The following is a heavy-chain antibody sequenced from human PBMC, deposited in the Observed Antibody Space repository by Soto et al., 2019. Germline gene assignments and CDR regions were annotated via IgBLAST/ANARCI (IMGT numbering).Heavy chain of an antibody. CDR2: IYYSGST. V-gene: IGHV4-31*03. D-gene: IGHD2-8*01. CDR3: ARGGRMVYALIEWFDP. J-gene: IGHJ5*02. CDR1: GGSISSGGYY. Sequence: QVQLQESGPGLVKPSQTLSLTCTVSGGSISSGGYYWSWIRQHPGKGLEGIGYIYYSGSTYYNPALKSRVTISVDTSKHQFSLKLSSVTAADTAVYYCARGGRMVYALIEWFDPWGQGTLVTVSS.